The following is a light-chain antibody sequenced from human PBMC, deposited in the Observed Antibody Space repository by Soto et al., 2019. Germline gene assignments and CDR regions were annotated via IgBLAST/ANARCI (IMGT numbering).Light chain of an antibody. Sequence: SALTQVASVSGSPGQSITISCTGTSSDVGGYDYVSWYQQHPGKAPKLMIYNVNYRPSGVSNRFSGSKSGNTASLTISGLHAEHEANYCCRSNTNPKTVVFGGGTKLTVL. CDR1: SSDVGGYDY. V-gene: IGLV2-14*03. CDR2: NVN. CDR3: RSNTNPKTVV. J-gene: IGLJ2*01.